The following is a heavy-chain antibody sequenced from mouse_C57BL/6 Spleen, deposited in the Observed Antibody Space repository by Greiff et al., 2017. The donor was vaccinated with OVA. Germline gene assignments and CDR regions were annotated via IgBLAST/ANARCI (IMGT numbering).Heavy chain of an antibody. J-gene: IGHJ4*01. CDR1: GYTFTSYW. Sequence: QVQLQPSGTALVKPGASVKLSCNASGYTFTSYWMHWVKQRPGQGLEWIGNINPSNGGTNYNEKFKSKATLTVDKSSSTAYMQLSSLTSEDSAVYYCARGDDYEYYYAMDYWGQGTSVTVSS. CDR3: ARGDDYEYYYAMDY. V-gene: IGHV1-53*01. CDR2: INPSNGGT. D-gene: IGHD2-4*01.